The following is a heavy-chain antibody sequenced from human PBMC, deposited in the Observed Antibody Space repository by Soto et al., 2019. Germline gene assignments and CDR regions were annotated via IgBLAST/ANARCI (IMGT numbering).Heavy chain of an antibody. V-gene: IGHV3-23*01. J-gene: IGHJ6*02. CDR1: GFTFSSYA. D-gene: IGHD5-12*01. CDR3: AKDRVDSGYDYRDYYGMDV. CDR2: ISGSGGST. Sequence: EVQLLESGGGLVQPGGSLRLSCAASGFTFSSYAMSWVRQAPGKGLEWVSAISGSGGSTYYADSVKGRFTISRDNSKNTLYLQMNSRRAEDTAVYYCAKDRVDSGYDYRDYYGMDVWGQGTTVTVSS.